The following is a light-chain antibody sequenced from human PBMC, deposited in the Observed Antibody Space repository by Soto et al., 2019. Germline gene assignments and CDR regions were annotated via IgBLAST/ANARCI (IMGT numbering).Light chain of an antibody. J-gene: IGLJ1*01. CDR3: CSYTNSAYV. V-gene: IGLV2-11*01. CDR2: DVS. Sequence: QSVLTQRRSVSGSPGQSVTISCTGTSSDVGAYNYVSWYQQHPAKAPNLMIYDVSKRPSGVPDRFSGSKSGNTASLTISGLQAEDEGDYYCCSYTNSAYVFGTGTKVTVL. CDR1: SSDVGAYNY.